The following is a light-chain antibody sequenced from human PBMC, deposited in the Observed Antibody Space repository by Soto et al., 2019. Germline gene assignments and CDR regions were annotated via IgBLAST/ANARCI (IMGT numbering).Light chain of an antibody. J-gene: IGKJ3*01. CDR2: AAS. V-gene: IGKV1-9*01. Sequence: IQLTQSPSSLSASVGDRVTITCRASQGISSYLAWYQQKQGKAPKLLIYAASTLQSGVPSRFSGSGSGTDFTLTISSLQPEDFATYYCQQLNSFPRTFGPGTKLDIK. CDR1: QGISSY. CDR3: QQLNSFPRT.